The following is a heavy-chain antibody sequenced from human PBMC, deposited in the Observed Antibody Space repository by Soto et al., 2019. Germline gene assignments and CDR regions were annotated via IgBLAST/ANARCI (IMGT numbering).Heavy chain of an antibody. CDR3: ARDTNGLHY. D-gene: IGHD2-8*01. J-gene: IGHJ4*02. V-gene: IGHV3-74*01. CDR2: INTDGSIT. CDR1: GLIFSNYK. Sequence: LRLSCAASGLIFSNYKMHCVRQAPGKGLVWVSRINTDGSITDYADSVKGRFTVSRDNAKNTMYLQMNSLTADDTAVYYCARDTNGLHYWGQGTLVTVSS.